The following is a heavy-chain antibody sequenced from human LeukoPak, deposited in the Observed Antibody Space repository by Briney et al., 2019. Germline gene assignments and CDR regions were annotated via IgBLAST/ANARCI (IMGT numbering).Heavy chain of an antibody. CDR1: GGSFSGYY. Sequence: SETLSLTCAVYGGSFSGYYWSWIRQPPGKGLEWIGEIKHSGGTNYNPSLKSRVTISVDTSKNQFSLKLSSVTAADTAVYYCARDNIVVVPAAMPARYYYSYYMDVWGKGTTVTISS. D-gene: IGHD2-2*01. V-gene: IGHV4-34*01. CDR2: IKHSGGT. CDR3: ARDNIVVVPAAMPARYYYSYYMDV. J-gene: IGHJ6*03.